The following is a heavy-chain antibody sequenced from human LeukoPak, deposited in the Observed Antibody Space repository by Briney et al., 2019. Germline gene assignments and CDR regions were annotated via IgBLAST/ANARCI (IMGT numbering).Heavy chain of an antibody. V-gene: IGHV3-74*01. J-gene: IGHJ6*02. Sequence: GGSLRLSCAASGFTFSNYWMHWVRQAPGEALMWVSRIRSDGSSTTYADSVKGRFTISRDNAKNTLYLQMNSLRAEDTAVYYCSRDSLSSCGGDCYSGLDVWGQGTTVTVSS. D-gene: IGHD2-21*02. CDR3: SRDSLSSCGGDCYSGLDV. CDR1: GFTFSNYW. CDR2: IRSDGSST.